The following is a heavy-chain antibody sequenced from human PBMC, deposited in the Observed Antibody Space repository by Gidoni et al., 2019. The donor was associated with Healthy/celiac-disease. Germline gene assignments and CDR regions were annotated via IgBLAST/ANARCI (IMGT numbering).Heavy chain of an antibody. CDR2: INHSGRT. J-gene: IGHJ4*02. Sequence: QVQLQQWGAGLLKPSETLSLTCAVYGGSFSGYYWSWIRQPPGKGLEWIGEINHSGRTNYNPSLKSRVTISVDTSKNQFSLKLSSVTAADTAVYYCARVSNSSGWYIDYWGQGTLVTVSS. D-gene: IGHD6-19*01. CDR1: GGSFSGYY. CDR3: ARVSNSSGWYIDY. V-gene: IGHV4-34*01.